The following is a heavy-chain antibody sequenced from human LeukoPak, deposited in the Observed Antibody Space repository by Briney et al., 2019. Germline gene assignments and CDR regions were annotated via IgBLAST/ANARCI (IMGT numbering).Heavy chain of an antibody. D-gene: IGHD4-11*01. CDR2: IYYSGST. CDR3: ARDHDHYSMDY. J-gene: IGHJ4*02. CDR1: GGSLNSGDYY. V-gene: IGHV4-30-4*08. Sequence: SETLSLTCTVSGGSLNSGDYYWSWIRQPPGKGLEWIGYIYYSGSTNYNPSLKSRLTMTVDTSKNQFSLKLSSVTAADTAVYHCARDHDHYSMDYWGQGTLVTVSS.